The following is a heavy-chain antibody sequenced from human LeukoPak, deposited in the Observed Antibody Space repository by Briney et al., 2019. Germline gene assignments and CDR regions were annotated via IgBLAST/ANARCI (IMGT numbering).Heavy chain of an antibody. Sequence: GESLKISCKGSGYSFTTNWISWVRQMSGKGLEWMGNIDPDDSYINYSPSFQGHVTLSSDKSITTAYLQWSSLKASDTAIYYCARRWRDGSLDYWGQGTLVTVSS. CDR2: IDPDDSYI. CDR1: GYSFTTNW. D-gene: IGHD5-24*01. CDR3: ARRWRDGSLDY. J-gene: IGHJ4*02. V-gene: IGHV5-10-1*01.